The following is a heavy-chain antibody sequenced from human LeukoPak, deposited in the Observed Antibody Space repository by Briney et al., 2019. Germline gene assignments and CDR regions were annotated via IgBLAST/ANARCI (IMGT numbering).Heavy chain of an antibody. CDR1: GFTFSNYA. D-gene: IGHD3-22*01. CDR2: LDGSGRHI. V-gene: IGHV3-23*01. Sequence: GGSLRLSCAASGFTFSNYAMSWVRHAPGKGLEWVSILDGSGRHIYYADSVQGRFTISRDNSKNTLYLQMNSLRAEDTAVYYCAKDPAMIVVVIPDYWGQGTLVTVSS. J-gene: IGHJ4*02. CDR3: AKDPAMIVVVIPDY.